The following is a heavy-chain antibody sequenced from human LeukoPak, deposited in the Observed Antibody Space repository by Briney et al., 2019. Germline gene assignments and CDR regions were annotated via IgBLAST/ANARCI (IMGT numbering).Heavy chain of an antibody. D-gene: IGHD3-3*01. V-gene: IGHV1-69*05. Sequence: ASVKVSCKASGGTFSSYAISWVRQAPGQGLEWMGGIIPIFGTANYAQKFQGRVTITRNTSISTAYMELSSLRSEDTAVYYCARGNDFWSGPDHWGQGTLVTVSS. J-gene: IGHJ4*02. CDR1: GGTFSSYA. CDR3: ARGNDFWSGPDH. CDR2: IIPIFGTA.